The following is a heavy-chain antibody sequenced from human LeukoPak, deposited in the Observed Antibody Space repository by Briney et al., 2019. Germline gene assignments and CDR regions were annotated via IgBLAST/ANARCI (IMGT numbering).Heavy chain of an antibody. J-gene: IGHJ4*02. Sequence: GGSLRLSCAVSGFTCSDYSMNWVRQAPGKGLEWVSYISSSGFTINYADSVKGRFTISRDNAKNSLYLQMNSLRAEDTAVYYCARLKRNGYYDSSGYYYFDYWGQGTLVTVSS. CDR2: ISSSGFTI. CDR3: ARLKRNGYYDSSGYYYFDY. V-gene: IGHV3-48*01. CDR1: GFTCSDYS. D-gene: IGHD3-22*01.